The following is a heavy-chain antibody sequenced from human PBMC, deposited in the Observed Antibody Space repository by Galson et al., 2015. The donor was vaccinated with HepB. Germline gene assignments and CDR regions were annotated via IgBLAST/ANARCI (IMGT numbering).Heavy chain of an antibody. CDR1: GYTFTGYY. CDR3: ARDGDLGYCSGGSCYPTLWYYGMDV. Sequence: SVKVSCKASGYTFTGYYMHWVRQAPGQGLEWMGWINPNSGGTNYAQKFQGWVTMTRDTSISTAYMELSRLRSDDTAVYYCARDGDLGYCSGGSCYPTLWYYGMDVWGQGTTVTVSS. J-gene: IGHJ6*02. V-gene: IGHV1-2*04. D-gene: IGHD2-15*01. CDR2: INPNSGGT.